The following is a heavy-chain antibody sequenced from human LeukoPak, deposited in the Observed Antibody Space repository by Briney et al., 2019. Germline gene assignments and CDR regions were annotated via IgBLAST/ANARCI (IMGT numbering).Heavy chain of an antibody. V-gene: IGHV1-2*06. CDR2: INPNSGGT. D-gene: IGHD6-13*01. CDR1: GYTFTGYY. CDR3: ARAGSSSWYYGY. J-gene: IGHJ4*02. Sequence: ASVKVSCKASGYTFTGYYMHWVRQAPAQGLEWMGRINPNSGGTNYAQKFQGRVTMTRDTSISTAYMELIRVRYDDTAVYYCARAGSSSWYYGYWGQGTLVTVSS.